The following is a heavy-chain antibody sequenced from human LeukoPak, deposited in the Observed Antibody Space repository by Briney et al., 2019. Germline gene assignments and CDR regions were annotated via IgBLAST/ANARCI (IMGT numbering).Heavy chain of an antibody. V-gene: IGHV4-4*07. CDR2: VWTTGST. CDR1: GGSISSHY. Sequence: KPSETLSLTCTVSGGSISSHYWSWIRHPAGKSLEWLGRVWTTGSTAYNPSSKSRLTMSMKKSKNQLSLKLTSITAADTAVYYCARVRAYANFVGSFDLWGRGALVTVSS. D-gene: IGHD1-26*01. J-gene: IGHJ2*01. CDR3: ARVRAYANFVGSFDL.